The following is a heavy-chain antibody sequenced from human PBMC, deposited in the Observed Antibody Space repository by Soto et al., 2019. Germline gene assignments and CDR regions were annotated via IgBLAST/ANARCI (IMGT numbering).Heavy chain of an antibody. Sequence: QVQLVQSGAEVKKPGASVKVSCKASGYTFTGYYMHWVRQAPGQGLEWMGWINPNSGGTNCAQKIQGRVTMTRDTSNSTAYLELSRLRSDDTAVYYCARDPTRIAARPGNWFDPWGQGTLVTVSS. D-gene: IGHD6-6*01. CDR3: ARDPTRIAARPGNWFDP. J-gene: IGHJ5*02. V-gene: IGHV1-2*02. CDR2: INPNSGGT. CDR1: GYTFTGYY.